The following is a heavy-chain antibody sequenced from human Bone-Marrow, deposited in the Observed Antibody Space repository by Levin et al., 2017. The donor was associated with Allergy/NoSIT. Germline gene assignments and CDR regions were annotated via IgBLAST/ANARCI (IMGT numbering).Heavy chain of an antibody. D-gene: IGHD4-11*01. V-gene: IGHV3-23*01. J-gene: IGHJ3*02. CDR2: ISGSGVGT. CDR1: GFTFSGYA. Sequence: GGSLRLSCAASGFTFSGYAINWVRQAPGKGLEWVSAISGSGVGTYYADSVEGRFTISRDNSKSTLYLQMSSLSPEDTAVYYCAKQIDADHNDYILPNAFDIWGQGTLVTVS. CDR3: AKQIDADHNDYILPNAFDI.